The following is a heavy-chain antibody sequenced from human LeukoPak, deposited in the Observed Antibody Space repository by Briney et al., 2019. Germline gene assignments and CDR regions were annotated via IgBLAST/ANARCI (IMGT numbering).Heavy chain of an antibody. CDR2: FDPEDGET. J-gene: IGHJ4*02. CDR1: GYTLTELS. CDR3: ATDLAGYCSSTSCSYFDY. V-gene: IGHV1-24*01. D-gene: IGHD2-2*01. Sequence: ASVKVSCKVSGYTLTELSMHWVRQAPGKGLEWMGGFDPEDGETIYAQKFQGRVTMTEVTSTDTAYMELSSLRSEDTAVYYCATDLAGYCSSTSCSYFDYWGQGTLVTVSS.